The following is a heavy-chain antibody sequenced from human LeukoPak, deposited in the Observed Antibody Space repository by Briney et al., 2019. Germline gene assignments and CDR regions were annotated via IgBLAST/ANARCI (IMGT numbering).Heavy chain of an antibody. Sequence: SGGSLRLSCAASEFSVGSNYMNWVRQAPGKGLEWVSSISSSSTYIYYADSVKGRFTISRDNAKNSLYLQMNSLRAEDTAEYYCARDGERGELSLYMDYWGQGTLVTVSS. CDR2: ISSSSTYI. D-gene: IGHD3-16*02. J-gene: IGHJ4*02. CDR3: ARDGERGELSLYMDY. V-gene: IGHV3-21*01. CDR1: EFSVGSNY.